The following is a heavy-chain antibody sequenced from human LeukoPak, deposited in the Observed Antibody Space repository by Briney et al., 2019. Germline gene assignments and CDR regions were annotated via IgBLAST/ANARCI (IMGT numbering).Heavy chain of an antibody. V-gene: IGHV4-30-2*01. CDR3: ARRPDAFDI. Sequence: PSQTLSLTRAVSGGSISSGGYSWSWIRQPPGKGLEWIGYIYHSGSTYYNPSLKSRVTISVDRSKNQFSLKLSSVTAADTAVYYCARRPDAFDIWGQGTMATVSS. CDR2: IYHSGST. CDR1: GGSISSGGYS. J-gene: IGHJ3*02.